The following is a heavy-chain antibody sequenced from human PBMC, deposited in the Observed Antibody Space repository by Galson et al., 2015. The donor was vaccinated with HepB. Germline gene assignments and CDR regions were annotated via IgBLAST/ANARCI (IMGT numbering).Heavy chain of an antibody. CDR3: ARDPGFGETRAYYFDY. CDR2: ISAYNGNT. Sequence: SVKVSCKASGYTFTSYGISWVRQAPGQGLEWMGWISAYNGNTNYAQKLQGRVTMTTDTSTSTAYMELRSLRSDDTAVYYCARDPGFGETRAYYFDYWGQGTLVTVSS. D-gene: IGHD3-10*01. CDR1: GYTFTSYG. J-gene: IGHJ4*02. V-gene: IGHV1-18*01.